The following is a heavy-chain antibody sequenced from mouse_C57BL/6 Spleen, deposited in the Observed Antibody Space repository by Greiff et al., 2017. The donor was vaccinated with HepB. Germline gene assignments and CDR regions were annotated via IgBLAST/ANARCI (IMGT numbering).Heavy chain of an antibody. J-gene: IGHJ2*01. CDR1: GYTFTSYG. CDR3: ASAYDCYYPSFDY. V-gene: IGHV1-81*01. Sequence: VKLQESGAELARPGASVKLSCKASGYTFTSYGISWVKQRTGQGLEWIGEIYPRSGNTYYNEKFKGKATLTADKSSSTAYMELRSLTSEDSAVYFCASAYDCYYPSFDYWGQGTTLTVSS. CDR2: IYPRSGNT. D-gene: IGHD2-3*01.